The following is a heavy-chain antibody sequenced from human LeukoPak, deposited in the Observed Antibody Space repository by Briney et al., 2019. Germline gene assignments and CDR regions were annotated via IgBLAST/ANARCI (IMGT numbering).Heavy chain of an antibody. CDR2: SKNKLNGYTI. V-gene: IGHV3-72*01. CDR3: ARSSRELGGYAPWELMLPFDY. D-gene: IGHD1-7*01. CDR1: GFTFSDHY. J-gene: IGHJ4*02. Sequence: GGSLRLSCAASGFTFSDHYIDWVRQAPGKGLEWVGRSKNKLNGYTIEYAASVKGRFTISRDDSKNSLYLQMNSLRAEDTAVYYCARSSRELGGYAPWELMLPFDYWGQGTLVTVSS.